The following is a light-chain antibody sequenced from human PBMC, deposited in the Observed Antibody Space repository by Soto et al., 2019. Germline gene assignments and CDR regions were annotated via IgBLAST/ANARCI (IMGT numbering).Light chain of an antibody. CDR1: XSVLXXXXXXXX. CDR2: WAS. CDR3: QQYYSTPLT. J-gene: IGKJ4*01. Sequence: DFVMTQSPDSLTVSLGERATINCKSSXSVLXXXXXXXXXXXXXXXXQSPKLLIYWASTRESGVPDRFSGSGSGTDFTLTISSLQAEDVAVYYCQQYYSTPLTFGGGTKVDIK. V-gene: IGKV4-1*01.